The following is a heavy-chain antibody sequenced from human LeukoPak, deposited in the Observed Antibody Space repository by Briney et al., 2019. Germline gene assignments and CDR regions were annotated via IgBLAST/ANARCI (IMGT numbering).Heavy chain of an antibody. J-gene: IGHJ6*03. CDR2: MNPNRGNT. CDR3: AREGSIAARRYYYYYMDV. D-gene: IGHD6-6*01. CDR1: GYTFTSYD. Sequence: ASVKGSCKASGYTFTSYDINWVRHATGQGGERMGWMNPNRGNTGYATKYKGTVNMTSNTSISTAYMELTSLRSEDTAVYYCAREGSIAARRYYYYYMDVWGKGTTVTVSS. V-gene: IGHV1-8*01.